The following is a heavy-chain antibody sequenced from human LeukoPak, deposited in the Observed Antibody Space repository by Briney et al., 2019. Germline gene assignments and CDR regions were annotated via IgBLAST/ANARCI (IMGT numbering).Heavy chain of an antibody. CDR3: AREMLGMSHYFEY. J-gene: IGHJ4*02. V-gene: IGHV3-64*01. D-gene: IGHD7-27*01. CDR2: INPNGDTT. CDR1: GFTFSTYA. Sequence: GSLRLSCAASGFTFSTYAMHWVRQAPGKGLEFVSAINPNGDTTFYANSVRDRFTISRDNSKNTLYLQMGSLRPEDMAVYYCAREMLGMSHYFEYWGQGTLVTVSS.